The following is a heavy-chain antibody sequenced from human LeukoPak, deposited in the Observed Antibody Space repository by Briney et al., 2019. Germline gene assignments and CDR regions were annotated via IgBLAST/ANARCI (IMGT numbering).Heavy chain of an antibody. CDR3: ARRQVTTSDYLDY. CDR2: INSDGSSI. Sequence: PGGSLRLSCAASGFTFSSYWMHWVRQAPGKGLVWVSRINSDGSSISYADSVKGRFTISRDNAKNTLYLQLNSLRAEDTAVYYCARRQVTTSDYLDYWGQGTLVTVSS. V-gene: IGHV3-74*01. CDR1: GFTFSSYW. J-gene: IGHJ4*02. D-gene: IGHD4-17*01.